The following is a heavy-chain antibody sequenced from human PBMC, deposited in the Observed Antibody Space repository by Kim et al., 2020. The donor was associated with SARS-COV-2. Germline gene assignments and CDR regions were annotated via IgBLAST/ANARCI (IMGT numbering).Heavy chain of an antibody. Sequence: SETLSLTCTVSGGSISSYYWSWIRQPPGKGLEWIGYIYYSGSTNYNPSLKSRVTISVDTSKNQFSPKLSSVTAADTALYYCAREGTDTALDYWGQGTLVTVSS. J-gene: IGHJ4*02. V-gene: IGHV4-59*01. D-gene: IGHD5-18*01. CDR1: GGSISSYY. CDR2: IYYSGST. CDR3: AREGTDTALDY.